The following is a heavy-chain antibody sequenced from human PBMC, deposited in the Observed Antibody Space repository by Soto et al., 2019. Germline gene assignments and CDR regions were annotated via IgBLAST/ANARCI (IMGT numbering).Heavy chain of an antibody. V-gene: IGHV1-2*04. Sequence: QVQLVQSGAEVKKPGASVKVSCKASGYTFTGYYMHWVRQAPGQGLEWMGWINPNSGGTNYAQKFQGWVTMTRDTSISSAYMELSRLRSDDTAVYYCARSAVPIVVVPAARRWFDPWGQGTLVTVSS. J-gene: IGHJ5*02. CDR1: GYTFTGYY. CDR3: ARSAVPIVVVPAARRWFDP. CDR2: INPNSGGT. D-gene: IGHD2-2*01.